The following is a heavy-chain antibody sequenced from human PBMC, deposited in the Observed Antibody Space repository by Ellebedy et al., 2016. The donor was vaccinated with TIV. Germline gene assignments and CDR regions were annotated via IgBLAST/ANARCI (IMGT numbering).Heavy chain of an antibody. CDR1: GCSISSGAYY. CDR2: IYYSGST. J-gene: IGHJ3*02. CDR3: ARGPMIVVVNLIEAFDI. Sequence: SETLSLTCTVSGCSISSGAYYWSWIRQPPGKGLEWIGYIYYSGSTYYNPSLKSRVTISVNTSKNQFSLKLSSGTAADTDVYYCARGPMIVVVNLIEAFDIWGQGKMGTVSS. D-gene: IGHD3-22*01. V-gene: IGHV4-30-4*01.